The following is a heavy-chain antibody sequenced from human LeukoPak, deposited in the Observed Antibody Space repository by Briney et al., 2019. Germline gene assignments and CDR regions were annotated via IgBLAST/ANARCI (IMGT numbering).Heavy chain of an antibody. CDR1: GDSVSSNSAT. CDR2: TYYRSKWYN. D-gene: IGHD6-19*01. J-gene: IGHJ2*01. Sequence: SQTLSLTCAISGDSVSSNSATWDWIRQSPSRGLEWLGRTYYRSKWYNDYAASVKSRITIKPDTSKNQFSLQLNSVTPEDTAVYYCARDGMAVAVGYFDLWGRGTLVTVSS. CDR3: ARDGMAVAVGYFDL. V-gene: IGHV6-1*01.